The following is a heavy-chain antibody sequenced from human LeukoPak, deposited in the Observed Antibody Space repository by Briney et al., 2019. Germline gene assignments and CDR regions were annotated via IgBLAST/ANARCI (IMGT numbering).Heavy chain of an antibody. J-gene: IGHJ4*02. CDR1: GGTFSSYA. D-gene: IGHD1-1*01. CDR3: ARDLGTIPDMYYFDY. CDR2: IIPIFGTA. V-gene: IGHV1-69*13. Sequence: SVKVSCKASGGTFSSYAFSWVRQAPGQGLEWMGVIIPIFGTANYAQKFQGRVTITADESTSTAYMELSSLRSEDTAVYYCARDLGTIPDMYYFDYWGQGTLVTVAS.